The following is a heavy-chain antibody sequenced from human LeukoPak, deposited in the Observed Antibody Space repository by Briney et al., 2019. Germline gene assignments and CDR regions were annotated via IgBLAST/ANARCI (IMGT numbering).Heavy chain of an antibody. CDR1: GFTFSSYE. CDR2: ISSSGSTI. V-gene: IGHV3-48*03. D-gene: IGHD2-15*01. J-gene: IGHJ4*02. Sequence: PGGSLRLSCAASGFTFSSYEMNWVRQAPGKGLEWVSYISSSGSTIYYADSVKGRFTISRDNAKNSLYLQMNSLRAEDTAVYYCTTSPRACSGANCLRDNWGQGTLVTVSS. CDR3: TTSPRACSGANCLRDN.